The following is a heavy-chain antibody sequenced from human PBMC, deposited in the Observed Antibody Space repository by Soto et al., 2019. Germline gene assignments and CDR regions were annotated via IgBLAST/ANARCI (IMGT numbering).Heavy chain of an antibody. V-gene: IGHV3-21*01. J-gene: IGHJ4*02. CDR3: ARDRDGYNPVDY. CDR2: ISSSGSHA. Sequence: EVQLVESGGGLVKPGGSLRLSCAASGFIFSSYSMNWVRQAPGKGLEWVSCISSSGSHAYYADSVKGRFTISRDNAKESLYLQRNSLRAEDTAVYYGARDRDGYNPVDYWGQGTLVTVSS. CDR1: GFIFSSYS. D-gene: IGHD1-1*01.